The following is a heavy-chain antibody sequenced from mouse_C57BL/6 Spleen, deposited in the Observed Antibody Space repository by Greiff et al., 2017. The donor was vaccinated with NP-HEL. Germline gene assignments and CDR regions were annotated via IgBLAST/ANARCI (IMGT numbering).Heavy chain of an antibody. CDR1: GFNIKDYY. V-gene: IGHV14-2*01. D-gene: IGHD1-1*01. Sequence: EVQLQQSGAELVKPGASVKLSCTASGFNIKDYYMHWVKQRTEQGLEWIGRIDPEDGETKYAAKFQGRATITAATSSNTAYLQLSSLTSEDTAVYYCARSNYGRDYAMDYWGQGTSVTVSS. CDR2: IDPEDGET. CDR3: ARSNYGRDYAMDY. J-gene: IGHJ4*01.